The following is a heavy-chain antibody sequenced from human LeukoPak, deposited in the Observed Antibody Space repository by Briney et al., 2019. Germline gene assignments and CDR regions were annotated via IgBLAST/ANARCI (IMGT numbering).Heavy chain of an antibody. CDR1: GYSTSSGYY. V-gene: IGHV4-38-2*02. J-gene: IGHJ5*02. Sequence: PSETLSLTCTVSGYSTSSGYYWGWIRQPPGKGLEWIGSIYHSGSTYYNPSLKSRVTISVDTSKNQFSLKLSSVTAADTAVYHCARERYCSSTSCYKGWFDPWGQGTLVTVSS. D-gene: IGHD2-2*02. CDR3: ARERYCSSTSCYKGWFDP. CDR2: IYHSGST.